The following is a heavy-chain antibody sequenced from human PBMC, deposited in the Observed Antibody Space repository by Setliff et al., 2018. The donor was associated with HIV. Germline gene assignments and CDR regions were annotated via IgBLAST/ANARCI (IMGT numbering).Heavy chain of an antibody. V-gene: IGHV4-31*03. CDR3: ARDAVPHYYDSSGPS. Sequence: PSETLSLTCTVSGASISSVGYYWSWIRQHPGKGLEWIGYIYYSGSTYYNPSLKSRVTISVDTSKNQFSLKLSSVTAADTAVYYCARDAVPHYYDSSGPSWGPGTLVTVSS. D-gene: IGHD3-22*01. J-gene: IGHJ5*02. CDR1: GASISSVGYY. CDR2: IYYSGST.